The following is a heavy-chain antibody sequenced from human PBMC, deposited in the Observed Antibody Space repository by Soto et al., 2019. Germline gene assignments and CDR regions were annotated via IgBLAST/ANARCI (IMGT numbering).Heavy chain of an antibody. J-gene: IGHJ4*02. CDR3: VKDRFVVGIIDF. V-gene: IGHV3-30*18. Sequence: QVQLVESGGCVVPPARSLSLSCAASGITFSCYGMHWVRQAPGKGLEWVAVIPYDGSNKYYADSVKGRFTISRDNSKNSLYLHINSLRAEDTAVYYCVKDRFVVGIIDFWCQGSLVTVSS. CDR1: GITFSCYG. D-gene: IGHD1-26*01. CDR2: IPYDGSNK.